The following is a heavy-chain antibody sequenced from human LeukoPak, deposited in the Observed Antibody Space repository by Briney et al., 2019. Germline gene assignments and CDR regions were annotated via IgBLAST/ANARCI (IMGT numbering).Heavy chain of an antibody. CDR2: IYPGDSDT. D-gene: IGHD1-26*01. V-gene: IGHV5-51*01. Sequence: GESLKISCKGSGYSFTSYWIGWVRQMPGKGLEWMGIIYPGDSDTRYSPSFQGQVTISADKSISTAYLQWSSLKASDTAMYYCARHQIVGATRSPFDYWGQGTLVTVSS. CDR3: ARHQIVGATRSPFDY. J-gene: IGHJ4*02. CDR1: GYSFTSYW.